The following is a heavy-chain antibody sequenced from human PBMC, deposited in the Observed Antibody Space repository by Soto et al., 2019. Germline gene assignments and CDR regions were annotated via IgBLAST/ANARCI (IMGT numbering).Heavy chain of an antibody. CDR3: EGGGTIVVSTRGPMDV. D-gene: IGHD3-22*01. V-gene: IGHV4-59*08. CDR1: GGSIRSYC. CDR2: IWNSGTT. Sequence: QVQLHESGTTMVKPSETLALTCTDSGGSIRSYCWTWLRQTPGEGLEWIGCIWNSGTTNYNPYHQSRVANSMDIRRSHFSIQLSSVCVAETAVYYCEGGGTIVVSTRGPMDVWCKGGKVSVYS. J-gene: IGHJ6*03.